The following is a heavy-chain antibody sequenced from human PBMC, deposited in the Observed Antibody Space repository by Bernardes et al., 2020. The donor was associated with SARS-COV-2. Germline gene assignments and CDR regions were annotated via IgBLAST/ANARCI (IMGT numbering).Heavy chain of an antibody. Sequence: SDTLSLTCTVSGGSISSYYWSWIRQPAGKGLEWIGRIYTSGSTNYNPSLKSRVTMSVDTSKNQFSLKLSSVTAADTAVYYCARVTAVAGNYYYYGMDVWGQGTLVTVSS. V-gene: IGHV4-4*07. J-gene: IGHJ6*02. CDR2: IYTSGST. CDR1: GGSISSYY. D-gene: IGHD6-19*01. CDR3: ARVTAVAGNYYYYGMDV.